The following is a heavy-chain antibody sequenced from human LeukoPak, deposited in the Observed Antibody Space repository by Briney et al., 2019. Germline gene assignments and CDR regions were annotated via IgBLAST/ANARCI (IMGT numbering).Heavy chain of an antibody. CDR1: GFTFDDYG. Sequence: GGSLRLSCAASGFTFDDYGMSWVRQAPGKGLEWVSGINWNGGSTGYADSVKGRFTISRDNAKNSLYLQMNSLRAEDTALYSCARVHCSSTSCPGDYWGQGTLVTVSS. D-gene: IGHD2-2*01. V-gene: IGHV3-20*04. CDR3: ARVHCSSTSCPGDY. CDR2: INWNGGST. J-gene: IGHJ4*02.